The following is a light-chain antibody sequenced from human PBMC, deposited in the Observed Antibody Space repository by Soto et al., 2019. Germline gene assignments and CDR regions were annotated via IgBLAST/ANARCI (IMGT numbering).Light chain of an antibody. CDR2: DAS. Sequence: DSQMTQSPSTLSASVGDRVTITCLASQSISSWLAWYQQKPGKAPKLLIYDASSLESGVPSRFSGSGSGTEFTLTISSLQPDDFATYYCQQYNSYSGFTFGPGTKVDIK. CDR1: QSISSW. CDR3: QQYNSYSGFT. V-gene: IGKV1-5*01. J-gene: IGKJ3*01.